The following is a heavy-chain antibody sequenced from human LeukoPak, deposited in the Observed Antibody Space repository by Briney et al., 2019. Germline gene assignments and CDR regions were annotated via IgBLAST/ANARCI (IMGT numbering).Heavy chain of an antibody. CDR1: GGSISSSTW. CDR2: IYHSEST. Sequence: SGTLSLTCAVSGGSISSSTWWTWVRQPPGKGLEWIGEIYHSESTNSNPSLKSRVTISVDKSKNQFSLNLSSVTAADTAVYYCARHSKIQLWSRNSYYYMDVWGKGTTVTVSS. CDR3: ARHSKIQLWSRNSYYYMDV. D-gene: IGHD5-18*01. V-gene: IGHV4-4*02. J-gene: IGHJ6*03.